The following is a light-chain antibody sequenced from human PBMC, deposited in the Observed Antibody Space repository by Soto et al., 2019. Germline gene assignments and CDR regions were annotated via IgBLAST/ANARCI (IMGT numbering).Light chain of an antibody. J-gene: IGKJ4*01. CDR1: QSVSSSY. CDR2: GAS. V-gene: IGKV3-20*01. CDR3: QQYGSSPPLT. Sequence: EIVLTQSPGTLSLSPGERATLSCRASQSVSSSYLAWYQQKPGQAPRLVIYGASSRATGIPDRFSGSGSGTDFTLTISRLVPEDFAVYYCQQYGSSPPLTFGGGTKVEIK.